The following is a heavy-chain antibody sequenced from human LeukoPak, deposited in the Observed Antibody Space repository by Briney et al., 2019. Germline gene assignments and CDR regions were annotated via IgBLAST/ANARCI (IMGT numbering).Heavy chain of an antibody. CDR2: ISGSGGST. Sequence: PGGSLRLSCAASGFTFSSYAMSWVRRAPGKGLEWVSGISGSGGSTYYAGSVKGRFTISRDNSKNTLYLQMNSLRAEDTAVYYCAKCIAVAVYRPLDYWGQGTLVTVSS. D-gene: IGHD6-19*01. CDR3: AKCIAVAVYRPLDY. J-gene: IGHJ4*02. CDR1: GFTFSSYA. V-gene: IGHV3-23*01.